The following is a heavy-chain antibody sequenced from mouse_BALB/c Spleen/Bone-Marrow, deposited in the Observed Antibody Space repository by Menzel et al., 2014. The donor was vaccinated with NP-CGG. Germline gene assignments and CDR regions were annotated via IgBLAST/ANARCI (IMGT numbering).Heavy chain of an antibody. CDR2: INPESSTI. CDR1: GFDFRRYW. Sequence: EVKLQESGGGLVQPGGSLKLSCAASGFDFRRYWMSWVRQAPGKGLEWIGEINPESSTINYTPSLKDKFIISRDNAKNTLYLQMSKERSEDTALYCCARLGYYGYFVDWGQGTTLTVSS. J-gene: IGHJ2*01. D-gene: IGHD2-3*01. V-gene: IGHV4-1*02. CDR3: ARLGYYGYFVD.